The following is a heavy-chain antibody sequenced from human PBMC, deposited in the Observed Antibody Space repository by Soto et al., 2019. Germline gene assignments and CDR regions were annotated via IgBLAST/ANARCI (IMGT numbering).Heavy chain of an antibody. D-gene: IGHD3-22*01. CDR1: GFTFSSYW. J-gene: IGHJ5*02. CDR2: IKQDGSEK. CDR3: ERDSYYDSSGYYFSWFDP. Sequence: GGSLRLSCAASGFTFSSYWMSWVRQSPGKGLEWVANIKQDGSEKYYVDSVKGRFTISRDNAKNSLYLQMNSLRAEDTAVYYCERDSYYDSSGYYFSWFDPWGQGTMVTVSS. V-gene: IGHV3-7*01.